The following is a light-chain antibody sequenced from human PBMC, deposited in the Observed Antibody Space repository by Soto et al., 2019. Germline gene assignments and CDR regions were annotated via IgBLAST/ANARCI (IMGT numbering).Light chain of an antibody. Sequence: EIVLTQYPATLSLSPGERATLSCRASQSVSSYLAWYQQKPGQAPRLLIYDASNRATDIPARFSGSGSGTDFTLTISSLEPEEFAVYYCLQRSGWPWTFGQGTRVEIK. CDR1: QSVSSY. CDR3: LQRSGWPWT. V-gene: IGKV3-11*01. J-gene: IGKJ1*01. CDR2: DAS.